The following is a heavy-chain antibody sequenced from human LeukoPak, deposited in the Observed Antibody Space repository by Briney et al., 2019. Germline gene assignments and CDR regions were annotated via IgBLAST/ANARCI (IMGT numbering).Heavy chain of an antibody. Sequence: GGSLRLSCAASGFTFNRYSMNWVRQAPGKGLEWVSCISSSSSTRYYADSVKGRFTISRDNATNSLYLQMNSLRAEDTALYYCAKVSFAWNYASGVFDIWGQGTMVTVSS. D-gene: IGHD1-7*01. V-gene: IGHV3-48*01. J-gene: IGHJ3*02. CDR3: AKVSFAWNYASGVFDI. CDR2: ISSSSSTR. CDR1: GFTFNRYS.